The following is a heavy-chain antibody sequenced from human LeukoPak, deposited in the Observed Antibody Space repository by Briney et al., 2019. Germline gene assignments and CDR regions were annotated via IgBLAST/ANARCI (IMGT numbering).Heavy chain of an antibody. D-gene: IGHD3-22*01. V-gene: IGHV4-39*01. J-gene: IGHJ4*02. CDR3: ARQDDTSGYYYFDY. CDR1: GGSISTTNYY. Sequence: SETLSLTCTVSGGSISTTNYYWGWIRQPPGRRLEWIGTLSFSGNTYYNPSLMSRVTISGDTSKDLFSLNLSSVTAADTAVYYCARQDDTSGYYYFDYWGQGALVTVSS. CDR2: LSFSGNT.